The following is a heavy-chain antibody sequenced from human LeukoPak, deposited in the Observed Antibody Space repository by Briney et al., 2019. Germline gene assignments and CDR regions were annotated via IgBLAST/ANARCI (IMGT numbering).Heavy chain of an antibody. CDR1: GYTFTGYY. J-gene: IGHJ4*02. Sequence: ASVKVSCTASGYTFTGYYMHWVRQAPGQGLEWMGWINPNSGGTNYAQKFQGRVTMTRDTSISTAYMELSRLRSDDTAVYYCARDSGIAAAGMFDYWGQGTLVTVSS. CDR3: ARDSGIAAAGMFDY. V-gene: IGHV1-2*02. CDR2: INPNSGGT. D-gene: IGHD6-13*01.